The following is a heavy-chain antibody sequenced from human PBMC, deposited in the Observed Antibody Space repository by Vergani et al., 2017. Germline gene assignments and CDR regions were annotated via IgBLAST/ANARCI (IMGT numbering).Heavy chain of an antibody. Sequence: QVKLEESGGGVVQPGRSLRLSCAASGFSFGNYAMHWLRQAPGKRLEWVGVISNDGGNKYYADSVKGRFTIYKDNTVDMLSLQMNGLRADDTAVYYCVRGGRGDHGDFWSRFGPWGQGTRVTVSS. CDR1: GFSFGNYA. J-gene: IGHJ5*02. V-gene: IGHV3-30-3*01. CDR2: ISNDGGNK. D-gene: IGHD3-3*01. CDR3: VRGGRGDHGDFWSRFGP.